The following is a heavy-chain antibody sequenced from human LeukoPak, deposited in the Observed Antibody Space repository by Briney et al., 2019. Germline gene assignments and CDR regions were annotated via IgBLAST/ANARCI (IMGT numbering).Heavy chain of an antibody. CDR3: AKDGNWARFEN. J-gene: IGHJ4*02. CDR1: PFTFSSYG. Sequence: GGSLRLSCAASPFTFSSYGMHWVRQAPGKGLEWVSGITGSGSTTYYADSVKGRFTISRDNSKNTLYLQMNSPRAEDTAAYYCAKDGNWARFENWGQGTLVTVSS. D-gene: IGHD7-27*01. CDR2: ITGSGSTT. V-gene: IGHV3-23*01.